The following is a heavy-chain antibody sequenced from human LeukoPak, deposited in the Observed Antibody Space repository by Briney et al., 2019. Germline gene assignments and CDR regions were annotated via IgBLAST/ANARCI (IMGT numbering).Heavy chain of an antibody. D-gene: IGHD3-10*01. V-gene: IGHV3-48*01. Sequence: GGSLRLSCAASGFSFNDHSMNWVRQAPGKRLEWLSYISSASSAIYYADSVKGRFTISRDNAKNSLYLQMNSLRAEDTAIYYCARGVSYEDSSRQGTLVTVSS. CDR2: ISSASSAI. CDR1: GFSFNDHS. CDR3: ARGVSYEDS. J-gene: IGHJ4*02.